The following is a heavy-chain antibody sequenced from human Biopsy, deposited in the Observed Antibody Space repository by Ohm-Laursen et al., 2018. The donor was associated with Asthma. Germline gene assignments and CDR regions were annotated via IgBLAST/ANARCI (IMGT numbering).Heavy chain of an antibody. D-gene: IGHD3-3*01. V-gene: IGHV4-34*01. CDR1: GLSSSAYY. J-gene: IGHJ6*02. Sequence: SLTWSMYGLSSSAYYWTWIRQTPGKGLEWIGESDHRGNTNTNATLKSRVTITKAKSANEFSLKMKSVTAADTAIYYCARGPEWSGLDIWGQGTTVTVSS. CDR3: ARGPEWSGLDI. CDR2: SDHRGNT.